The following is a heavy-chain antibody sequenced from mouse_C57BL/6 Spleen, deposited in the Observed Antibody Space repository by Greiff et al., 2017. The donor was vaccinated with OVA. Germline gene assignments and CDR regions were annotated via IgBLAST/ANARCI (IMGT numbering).Heavy chain of an antibody. Sequence: QVQLKESGAELVRPGTSVKVSCKASGYAFTNYLIEWVKQRPGQGLEWIGVINPGSGGTNYNEKFKGKATLTADKSSSTAYMQLSSLTSEDSAVYFCATRGEVAPGYFDVWGTGTTVTVSS. CDR1: GYAFTNYL. CDR3: ATRGEVAPGYFDV. D-gene: IGHD1-1*01. J-gene: IGHJ1*03. V-gene: IGHV1-54*01. CDR2: INPGSGGT.